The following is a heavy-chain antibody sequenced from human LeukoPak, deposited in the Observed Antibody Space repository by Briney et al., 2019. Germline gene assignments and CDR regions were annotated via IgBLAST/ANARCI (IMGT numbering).Heavy chain of an antibody. CDR1: GFTFSSSA. V-gene: IGHV3-23*01. D-gene: IGHD2-15*01. CDR3: AKQLGYCSGGSCYFPY. CDR2: ISNNGGYT. J-gene: IGHJ4*02. Sequence: GGSLRLSCAASGFTFSSSAMSWVRQAPGKGLEWVSAISNNGGYTYYADSVRGRFTISRDNSKSTLCLQMNSLRAEDTAVYYCAKQLGYCSGGSCYFPYWGQGTLVTVSS.